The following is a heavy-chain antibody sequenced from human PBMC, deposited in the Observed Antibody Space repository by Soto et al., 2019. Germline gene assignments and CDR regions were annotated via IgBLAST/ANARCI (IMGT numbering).Heavy chain of an antibody. CDR1: GFTFSSYA. Sequence: QVQLVESGGGVVQPGRSLRLSCAASGFTFSSYAMHWVRQAPGKGLEWVAVISYDGSNKYYADSVKGRFTISRDNSKNTLYLQMNSLRAEDTAVYYGARSWDYKFGYFDLWGRGTLVTVSS. D-gene: IGHD1-7*01. CDR2: ISYDGSNK. CDR3: ARSWDYKFGYFDL. J-gene: IGHJ2*01. V-gene: IGHV3-30-3*01.